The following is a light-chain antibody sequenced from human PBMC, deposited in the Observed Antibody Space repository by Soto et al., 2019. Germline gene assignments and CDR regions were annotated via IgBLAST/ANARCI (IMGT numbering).Light chain of an antibody. J-gene: IGKJ4*01. CDR3: QQSYNTPYT. Sequence: DIQMTQSPSSLSASIGDRVTITCRASQSISGYVSWYQQKPGAAPKILISAASNLRSGVPSRFSGSRSGTDFTLTISDLQLEDLATYYCQQSYNTPYTFGGGTKVEFK. CDR1: QSISGY. CDR2: AAS. V-gene: IGKV1-39*01.